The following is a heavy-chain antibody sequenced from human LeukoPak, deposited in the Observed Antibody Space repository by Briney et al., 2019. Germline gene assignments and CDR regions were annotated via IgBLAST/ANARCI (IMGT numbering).Heavy chain of an antibody. CDR2: ISYDGSNK. J-gene: IGHJ5*02. D-gene: IGHD2-15*01. CDR3: ARVDLGYCSGGSCYGGGSDP. CDR1: GFTFSSYA. Sequence: PGGSLRLSCAASGFTFSSYAMHWVRQAPGKGLEWVAVISYDGSNKYYADSVKGRFTISRDNSKNTLYLQMNSLRAEDTAVYYCARVDLGYCSGGSCYGGGSDPWGQGTLVTVSS. V-gene: IGHV3-30*04.